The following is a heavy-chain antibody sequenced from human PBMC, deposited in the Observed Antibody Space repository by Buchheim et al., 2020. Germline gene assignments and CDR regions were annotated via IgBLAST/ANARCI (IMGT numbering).Heavy chain of an antibody. Sequence: QLQLQESGPGLVKPSETLSLTCTVSGGSISSSSYYWGWIRQPPGKGLEWIGCIYYSGSTYYNPSLKSRVTISVDTSKNQFSLKRSSVTAADTAVYYCARHVQVVVVAATYFDYGGKGT. CDR2: IYYSGST. CDR1: GGSISSSSYY. J-gene: IGHJ4*02. D-gene: IGHD2-15*01. CDR3: ARHVQVVVVAATYFDY. V-gene: IGHV4-39*01.